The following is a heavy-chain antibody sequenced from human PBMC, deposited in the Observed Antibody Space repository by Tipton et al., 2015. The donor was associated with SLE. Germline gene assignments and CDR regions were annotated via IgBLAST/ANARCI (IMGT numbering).Heavy chain of an antibody. Sequence: TLSLTCTVSGGSISTGGYYWSWIRQHPGKGLEWIGYIYNSGGTDYNPSLKSRVTISADTSKNHFSLNLSSVTAADTAVYYCARGYCSDGVCYGFGFFDYWGQGNLVTVSS. CDR1: GGSISTGGYY. J-gene: IGHJ4*02. V-gene: IGHV4-31*03. CDR2: IYNSGGT. D-gene: IGHD2-8*01. CDR3: ARGYCSDGVCYGFGFFDY.